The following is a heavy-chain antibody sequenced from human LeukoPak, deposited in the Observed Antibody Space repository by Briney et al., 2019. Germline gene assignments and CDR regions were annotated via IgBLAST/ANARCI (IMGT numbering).Heavy chain of an antibody. CDR1: GFSFGNYA. J-gene: IGHJ5*01. V-gene: IGHV3-23*01. D-gene: IGHD2-21*01. CDR2: ISGTGGAT. CDR3: VKDPRDTYGTNWFVS. Sequence: GSLRLSCVASGFSFGNYATSWVRQAPGKGLQWVSQISGTGGATWYAGFARDRFTISRDNSKKTLYLQMSGLRVEDTAMYYCVKDPRDTYGTNWFVSWGQGTLLIVSS.